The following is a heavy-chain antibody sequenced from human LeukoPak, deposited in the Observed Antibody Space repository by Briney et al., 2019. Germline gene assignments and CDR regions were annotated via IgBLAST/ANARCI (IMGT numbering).Heavy chain of an antibody. J-gene: IGHJ4*02. CDR2: ISSSGSTI. CDR3: ARDLFKRYFDWSPFDY. Sequence: GGSLRLSCAASGFTFSDYYMSWVRQAPGKGLEWVSYISSSGSTIYYADSVKGRFTISRDNAKNSLYLQMNSLRAEDTAVYYCARDLFKRYFDWSPFDYWGQGTLVTVSS. CDR1: GFTFSDYY. D-gene: IGHD3-9*01. V-gene: IGHV3-11*04.